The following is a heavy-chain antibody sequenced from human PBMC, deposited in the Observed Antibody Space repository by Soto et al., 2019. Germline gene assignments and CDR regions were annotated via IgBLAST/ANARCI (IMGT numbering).Heavy chain of an antibody. CDR1: GGSISSSSYY. J-gene: IGHJ4*02. CDR2: IYYSGST. Sequence: QLQLQESGPGLVKPSETLSLTCTVSGGSISSSSYYWGWIRQPPGKGLEWIGSIYYSGSTYYNPSVRRRVTISVETSKSQCALKLRSVTAADTAVYYGARLGRDYDFWSGTFHFDYWGQGTLVTVSS. V-gene: IGHV4-39*01. D-gene: IGHD3-3*01. CDR3: ARLGRDYDFWSGTFHFDY.